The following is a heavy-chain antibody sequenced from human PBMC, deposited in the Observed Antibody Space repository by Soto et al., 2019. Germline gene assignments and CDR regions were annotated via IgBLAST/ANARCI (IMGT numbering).Heavy chain of an antibody. Sequence: QVQLQESGPGLVKPSETLSLTCTVSGGSISSYYWSWIRQPAGKGLEWIGRIYNSGSTNYNPSLKSRVTMSAYTSKNQFSLKLSSVTAADTAVYYCARDGDNPYYYYGMDVWGQGTTVTVSS. CDR2: IYNSGST. CDR1: GGSISSYY. CDR3: ARDGDNPYYYYGMDV. V-gene: IGHV4-4*07. D-gene: IGHD1-1*01. J-gene: IGHJ6*02.